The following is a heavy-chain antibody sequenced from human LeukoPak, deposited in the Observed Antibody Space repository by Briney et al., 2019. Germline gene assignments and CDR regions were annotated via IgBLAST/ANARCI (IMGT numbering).Heavy chain of an antibody. CDR1: GGSISSGGYY. V-gene: IGHV4-31*03. CDR2: IYYSGST. Sequence: SQTLSLTCTVSGGSISSGGYYWSWIRQHPGKGLEWIGYIYYSGSTYYNPSHKSRVTISVDTSKNQFSLKLSSVTAADTAVYYCARAYYGSGNFYFDYWGQGTLVTVSS. J-gene: IGHJ4*02. CDR3: ARAYYGSGNFYFDY. D-gene: IGHD3-10*01.